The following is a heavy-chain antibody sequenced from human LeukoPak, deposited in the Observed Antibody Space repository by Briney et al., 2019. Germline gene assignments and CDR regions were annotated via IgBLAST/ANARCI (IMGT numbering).Heavy chain of an antibody. D-gene: IGHD5-24*01. CDR1: GYTFTSYY. J-gene: IGHJ5*02. Sequence: ASVKVSCKASGYTFTSYYMHWVRQAPGQGLEWMAIINPSGGSTSYAQKFQGRVTLTRDTSTSTVYMELSSLRSEDTAVYYCASSGYKSRTFDPWGQGTLVTVSS. CDR3: ASSGYKSRTFDP. V-gene: IGHV1-46*03. CDR2: INPSGGST.